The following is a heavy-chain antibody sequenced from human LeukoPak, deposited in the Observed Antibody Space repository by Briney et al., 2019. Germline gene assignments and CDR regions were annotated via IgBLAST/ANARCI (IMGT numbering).Heavy chain of an antibody. J-gene: IGHJ4*02. D-gene: IGHD4-17*01. CDR1: EFNARYTY. CDR3: AIGSTVFHARR. V-gene: IGHV3-53*01. Sequence: GGSLRLSCVASEFNARYTYMTWVRQAPGKGLEWISVIYRGGYTDYADSVKGRFTISSDNPKRTLYLQMNSLSAEDTATYYCAIGSTVFHARRWGQGTRVAVSS. CDR2: IYRGGYT.